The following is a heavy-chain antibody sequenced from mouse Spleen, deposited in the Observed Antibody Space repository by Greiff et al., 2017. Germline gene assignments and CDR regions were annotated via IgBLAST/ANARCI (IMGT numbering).Heavy chain of an antibody. Sequence: QVQLQQSGAELAKPGASVKLSCKASGYTFTSYWMHWVKQRPGQGLEWIARIYPGSGNTYYNEKFKGKATLTAEKSSSTAYMQLSSLTSEDSAVYFCASPRGGSSYRFAYWGQGTLVTVSA. CDR2: IYPGSGNT. D-gene: IGHD1-1*01. J-gene: IGHJ3*01. V-gene: IGHV1-76*01. CDR1: GYTFTSYW. CDR3: ASPRGGSSYRFAY.